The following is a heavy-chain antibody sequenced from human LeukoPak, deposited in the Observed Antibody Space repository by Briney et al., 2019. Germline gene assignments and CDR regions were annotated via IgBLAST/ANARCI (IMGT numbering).Heavy chain of an antibody. Sequence: GGSLRLSCAASGFTFNGSAMHWVRQASGKGLEWVGRIRSKANSYATAYAASVKGRFTISRDDSKNTAYLQMNSLKTEDTAVYYCTRRFYSDSSEDFDYWGQGTLVTVSS. CDR1: GFTFNGSA. CDR3: TRRFYSDSSEDFDY. V-gene: IGHV3-73*01. D-gene: IGHD3-22*01. J-gene: IGHJ4*02. CDR2: IRSKANSYAT.